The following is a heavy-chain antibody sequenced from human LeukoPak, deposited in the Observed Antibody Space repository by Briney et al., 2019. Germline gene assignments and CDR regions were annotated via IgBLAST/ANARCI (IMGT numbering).Heavy chain of an antibody. CDR1: GFTVSSNS. CDR2: IYSAGST. Sequence: PGGSLRLSCTVSGFTVSSNSMSWVRQAPGKGLEWVSFIYSAGSTHYSDSVKGRFTISRDNSKNTLYLQMNSLRPEDTAVYYCARVEAVYYYGSASPYSPYWGQGTLVTVSS. CDR3: ARVEAVYYYGSASPYSPY. J-gene: IGHJ4*02. D-gene: IGHD3-10*01. V-gene: IGHV3-53*05.